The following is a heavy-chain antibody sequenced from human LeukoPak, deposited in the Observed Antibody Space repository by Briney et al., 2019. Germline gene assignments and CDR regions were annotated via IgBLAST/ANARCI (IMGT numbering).Heavy chain of an antibody. CDR3: ASDGSGSYDFDY. D-gene: IGHD3-10*01. V-gene: IGHV3-23*01. CDR1: GFTVSSNY. CDR2: ISGSGGST. Sequence: GGSLRLSCAPSGFTVSSNYMSWVRQAPGKGLEWVSAISGSGGSTYYADSVKGRFTISRDNSKNTLYLQMNSLRAEDTAVYYCASDGSGSYDFDYWGQGTLVTVSP. J-gene: IGHJ4*02.